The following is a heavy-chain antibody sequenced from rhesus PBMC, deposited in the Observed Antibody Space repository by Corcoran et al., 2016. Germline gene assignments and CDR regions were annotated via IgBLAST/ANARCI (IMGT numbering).Heavy chain of an antibody. CDR1: GYSIRSGYG. Sequence: QLQASGPGLVKPSATLSLTCPVSGYSIRSGYGWSCVRQPPGRGLGWIGYISNSGNTRYNPSLKSRVTMSRDTSKNQFSLRLKYVTAADTAVYDCARDRPNTVTKYDAFDFWGRGLRVTVSS. CDR2: ISNSGNT. J-gene: IGHJ3*01. V-gene: IGHV4-122*02. D-gene: IGHD4-23*01. CDR3: ARDRPNTVTKYDAFDF.